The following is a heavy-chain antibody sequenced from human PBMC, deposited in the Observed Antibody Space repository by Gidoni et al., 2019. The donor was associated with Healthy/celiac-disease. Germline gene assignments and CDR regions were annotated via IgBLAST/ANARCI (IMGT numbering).Heavy chain of an antibody. Sequence: QVQLVESGGGVVQPGRSLRLSCAASGFTFSSYGMHWVRQAPGKGLEWVAVISYDGSNKYYADSVKGRFTISRDNSKNTLYLQMNSLRAEDTAVYYCAKDRSLGTQILPEAFDIWGQGTMVTVSS. J-gene: IGHJ3*02. D-gene: IGHD1-26*01. CDR2: ISYDGSNK. CDR3: AKDRSLGTQILPEAFDI. V-gene: IGHV3-30*18. CDR1: GFTFSSYG.